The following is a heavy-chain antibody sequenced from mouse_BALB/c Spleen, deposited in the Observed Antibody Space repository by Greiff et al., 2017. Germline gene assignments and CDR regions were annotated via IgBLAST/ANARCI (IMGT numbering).Heavy chain of an antibody. CDR3: ARHDYSWGAMDY. J-gene: IGHJ4*01. CDR2: IWSDGST. Sequence: QVQLQQSGPDLVAPSQSLSITCTVSGFSLTSYGVHWVRQPPGKGLEWLVVIWSDGSTTYNSALKSRLSISKDNSKSQVFLKMNSLQTDDTAMYYCARHDYSWGAMDYWGQGTSVTVSS. D-gene: IGHD2-4*01. V-gene: IGHV2-6-2*01. CDR1: GFSLTSYG.